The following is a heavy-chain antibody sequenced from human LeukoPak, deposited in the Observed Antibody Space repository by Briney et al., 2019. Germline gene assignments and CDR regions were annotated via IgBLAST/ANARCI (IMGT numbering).Heavy chain of an antibody. D-gene: IGHD3-9*01. CDR3: ARGNILTGYYYDAFDI. Sequence: ASVKVPCKASGYTFISYYLHWVRQAPGQGLEWMGIINPSGGSTDYAQNLQGRVTMTRDTSTSTVYMGLSSLRSEDTAVYYCARGNILTGYYYDAFDIWGQGTMITVSS. CDR2: INPSGGST. CDR1: GYTFISYY. V-gene: IGHV1-46*01. J-gene: IGHJ3*02.